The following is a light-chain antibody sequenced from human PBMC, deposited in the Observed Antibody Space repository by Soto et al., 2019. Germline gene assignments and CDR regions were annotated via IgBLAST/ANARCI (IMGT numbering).Light chain of an antibody. Sequence: EIVLTQSPGTLSLSPGERATLSSRASQSVNSNYLAWYQQKPGQPPRLLIYGASSRATGIPDRFSGSGSGTDFTLTISRLEPEDFAVYYCQQYGTSRWTFGQGTKVEIK. V-gene: IGKV3-20*01. J-gene: IGKJ1*01. CDR2: GAS. CDR3: QQYGTSRWT. CDR1: QSVNSNY.